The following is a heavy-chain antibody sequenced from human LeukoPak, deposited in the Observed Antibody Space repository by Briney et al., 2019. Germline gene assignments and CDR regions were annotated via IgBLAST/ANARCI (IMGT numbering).Heavy chain of an antibody. Sequence: GGSLRLSCAASGFTFSNAWMSWVRQAPGKGLEWVGRIKSKTDGGTTDYAAPVKGRFTISRDDSKNTLYLQMNSLKTEDTAVYYCTTDMAPHYDILTGYYGASLGYWGQGTLVTVSS. D-gene: IGHD3-9*01. V-gene: IGHV3-15*01. J-gene: IGHJ4*02. CDR3: TTDMAPHYDILTGYYGASLGY. CDR1: GFTFSNAW. CDR2: IKSKTDGGTT.